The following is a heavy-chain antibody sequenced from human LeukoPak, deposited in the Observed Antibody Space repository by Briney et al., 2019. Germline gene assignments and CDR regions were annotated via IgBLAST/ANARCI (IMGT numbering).Heavy chain of an antibody. CDR2: MNPNSGNT. Sequence: GASVKVSCKASGYTFTSYDINWVRQATGQGLEWMGWMNPNSGNTGYAQKFQGRVTMTRNTSISTAYMELSSLRSEDTAVYYCARVMTTVTPFDYWGQGALVTVSS. J-gene: IGHJ4*02. CDR1: GYTFTSYD. CDR3: ARVMTTVTPFDY. V-gene: IGHV1-8*01. D-gene: IGHD4-11*01.